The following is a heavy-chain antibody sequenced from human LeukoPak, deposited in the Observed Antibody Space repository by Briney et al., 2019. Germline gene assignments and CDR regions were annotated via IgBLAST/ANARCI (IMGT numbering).Heavy chain of an antibody. CDR2: MYYTGST. CDR1: GGSISSDY. CDR3: ARVSVVYGMDV. V-gene: IGHV4-59*01. Sequence: SETLSLTCSVSGGSISSDYWAWIRQPPGKGLEWIGYMYYTGSTNYNPYLKSRVTISLATSKNQFSLKLSSVTAADTAVYYCARVSVVYGMDVWGRGTTVTVS. J-gene: IGHJ6*02.